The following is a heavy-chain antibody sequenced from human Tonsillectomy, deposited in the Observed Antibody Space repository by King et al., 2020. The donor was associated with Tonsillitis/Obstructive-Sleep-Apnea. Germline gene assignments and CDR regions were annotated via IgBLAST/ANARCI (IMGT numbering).Heavy chain of an antibody. CDR1: GDSVSSNSVA. D-gene: IGHD1-26*01. V-gene: IGHV6-1*02. CDR2: TYYRTKWYS. Sequence: VQLQQSGPGLVKPSQNLSLTCAISGDSVSSNSVAWNWIRQSPSRGLEWLGRTYYRTKWYSDYAMSVKGRTTIDTDTSSNQFSLQLNSVTPEDTAVYYCARGGGKTGWFDPWGHGTLVTVSS. CDR3: ARGGGKTGWFDP. J-gene: IGHJ5*02.